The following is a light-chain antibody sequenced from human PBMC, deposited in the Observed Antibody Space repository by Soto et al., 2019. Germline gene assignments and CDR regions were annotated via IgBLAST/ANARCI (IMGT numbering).Light chain of an antibody. CDR1: SSDVGGYDY. CDR2: GVT. Sequence: QSALIQPPSVSGSPGQSVTISCTGTSSDVGGYDYVSWYQHHPGKAPKVIIYGVTNRPSGVSHRFSGSKSANTASLTISGLQAEDEADYYCTSYTSSSTHVFGTGTKLTVL. V-gene: IGLV2-14*01. J-gene: IGLJ1*01. CDR3: TSYTSSSTHV.